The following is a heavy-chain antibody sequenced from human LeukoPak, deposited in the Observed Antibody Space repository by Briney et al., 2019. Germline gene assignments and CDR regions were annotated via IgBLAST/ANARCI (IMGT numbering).Heavy chain of an antibody. V-gene: IGHV1-69*04. Sequence: SVKVSCKASGGTFSSYAISWVRQAPGQGLEWMGRIIPILGIANYAQKFQGRVTITADKSTSTAYMELSSLRSEDTAVYYCASWSGCSYGYEVPNAFDIWGQGTMVTVSS. CDR1: GGTFSSYA. D-gene: IGHD5-18*01. CDR2: IIPILGIA. CDR3: ASWSGCSYGYEVPNAFDI. J-gene: IGHJ3*02.